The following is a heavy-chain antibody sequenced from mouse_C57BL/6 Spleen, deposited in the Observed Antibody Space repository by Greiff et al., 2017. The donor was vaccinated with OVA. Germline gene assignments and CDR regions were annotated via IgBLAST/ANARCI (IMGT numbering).Heavy chain of an antibody. Sequence: QVQLQQPGAELVKPGASVKLSCKASGYTFTSYWMHWVKQRPGQGLEWIGMIHPNSGSTNYNEKFKSKATLTVDKSSSTAYMQLSSLTSEDSAVYYCAREGTMVTEGFAYWGQGTLVTVSA. D-gene: IGHD2-2*01. CDR1: GYTFTSYW. V-gene: IGHV1-64*01. CDR3: AREGTMVTEGFAY. CDR2: IHPNSGST. J-gene: IGHJ3*01.